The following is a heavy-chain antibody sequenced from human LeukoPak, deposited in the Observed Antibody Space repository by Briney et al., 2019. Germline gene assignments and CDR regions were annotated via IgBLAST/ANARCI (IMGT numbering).Heavy chain of an antibody. D-gene: IGHD1-1*01. CDR3: ASLQLERWPDLFDY. CDR2: IIPIFGTT. CDR1: GGTFSSYT. Sequence: ASVKVSCKTSGGTFSSYTIAWVRQAPGQGLEWMGGIIPIFGTTNYAQKFQGRVTITADESTSTAYMELSSLRSEDAAVYYCASLQLERWPDLFDYWGQGTLVTVSS. J-gene: IGHJ4*02. V-gene: IGHV1-69*01.